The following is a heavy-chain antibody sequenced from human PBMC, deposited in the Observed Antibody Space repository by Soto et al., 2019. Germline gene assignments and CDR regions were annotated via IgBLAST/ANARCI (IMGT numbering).Heavy chain of an antibody. D-gene: IGHD2-15*01. V-gene: IGHV3-33*01. CDR3: ASHYCSGGSCFPYYYDY. CDR2: IWYDGSNK. Sequence: GGSLRLSCAASGFTFSSYGMHWVRQAPGKGLEWVAVIWYDGSNKYYADSVKGRFTISRDNSKNTLYLQMNSLRAEDTAVYYCASHYCSGGSCFPYYYDYWGQGTLVTVSS. CDR1: GFTFSSYG. J-gene: IGHJ4*02.